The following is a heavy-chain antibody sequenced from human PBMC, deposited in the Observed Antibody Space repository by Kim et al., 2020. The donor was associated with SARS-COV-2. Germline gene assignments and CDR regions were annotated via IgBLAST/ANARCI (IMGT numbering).Heavy chain of an antibody. CDR2: ISGHGANT. J-gene: IGHJ4*02. Sequence: GGSLRLSCAASGFTFSGYAMSWVRQAPGKGLEWVAAISGHGANTYYTDSVRGRFTISRDNSKNTLYLQMNSLRADDTALYSCAKDWGGGSLRGDFFDYWGRGTRVTVSS. CDR1: GFTFSGYA. V-gene: IGHV3-23*01. D-gene: IGHD2-15*01. CDR3: AKDWGGGSLRGDFFDY.